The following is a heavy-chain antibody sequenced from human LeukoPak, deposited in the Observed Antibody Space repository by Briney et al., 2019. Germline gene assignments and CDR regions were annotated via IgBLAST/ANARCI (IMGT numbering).Heavy chain of an antibody. V-gene: IGHV4-4*07. J-gene: IGHJ5*02. Sequence: SETLSLTCTVSGGSISSYYWSWIRQPAGKGLEWIGRIYTSGSTNYNPSLKSRVTMSVDTSKNQFSLKLSSVTAADTAVYYCARDMSSGWYNWFGPWGQGTLVTVSS. D-gene: IGHD6-19*01. CDR3: ARDMSSGWYNWFGP. CDR2: IYTSGST. CDR1: GGSISSYY.